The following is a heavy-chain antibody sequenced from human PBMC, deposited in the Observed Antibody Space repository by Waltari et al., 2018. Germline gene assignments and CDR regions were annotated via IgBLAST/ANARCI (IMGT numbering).Heavy chain of an antibody. D-gene: IGHD1-26*01. V-gene: IGHV3-23*01. J-gene: IGHJ4*02. CDR3: AKLWDLSGY. Sequence: VRLLESGGGLFQPGGSLRLSCSASGFTFSAYSISWVRQSPEKGLEWVSAISGSGHLAHYADSVKGRFTISRDNSKNTLYLQMNSLRAGDTAIYYCAKLWDLSGYWGQGALVTVSS. CDR1: GFTFSAYS. CDR2: ISGSGHLA.